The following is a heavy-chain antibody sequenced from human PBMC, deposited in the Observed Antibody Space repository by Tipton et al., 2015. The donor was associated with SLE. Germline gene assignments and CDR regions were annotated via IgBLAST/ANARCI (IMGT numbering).Heavy chain of an antibody. D-gene: IGHD4-17*01. Sequence: LSLTCAASGFTFSSYALHWVRQAPGKGLEWVAVISYDGSNKNYADSVKGRFTISRDSSKSTLYLQMNSLGVEDTAVYYCAKDYGDYRAFDIWGQGTVVTVSS. V-gene: IGHV3-30*04. CDR1: GFTFSSYA. CDR3: AKDYGDYRAFDI. CDR2: ISYDGSNK. J-gene: IGHJ3*02.